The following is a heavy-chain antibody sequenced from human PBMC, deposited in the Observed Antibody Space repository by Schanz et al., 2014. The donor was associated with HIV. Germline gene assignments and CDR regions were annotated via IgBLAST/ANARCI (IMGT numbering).Heavy chain of an antibody. CDR1: GFTFSSYA. J-gene: IGHJ6*02. CDR2: ISGSDGDT. D-gene: IGHD4-4*01. CDR3: ARDRLHPGNGMDV. Sequence: EVHLVESGGGLVKPGGSLRLSCTASGFTFSSYAMTWVRQAPGKGLDWVSTISGSDGDTYYADSVKGRFTISRDNSKNTVYLQMNNLRAEDTAVYYCARDRLHPGNGMDVWGQGTTVTVSS. V-gene: IGHV3-23*04.